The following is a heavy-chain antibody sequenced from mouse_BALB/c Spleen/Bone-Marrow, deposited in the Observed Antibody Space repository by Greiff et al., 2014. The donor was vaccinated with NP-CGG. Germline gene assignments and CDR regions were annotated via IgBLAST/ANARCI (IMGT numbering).Heavy chain of an antibody. J-gene: IGHJ3*01. D-gene: IGHD1-1*01. CDR3: ARDYYGSSYGFAY. V-gene: IGHV1-18*01. CDR2: INPYNGGT. CDR1: GYSFTGYT. Sequence: EVQLQQSGPELVKPGASMKISCKASGYSFTGYTMNWVKQSHGKSLEWIGLINPYNGGTSYNQKFKGKATLTADKSSSTAYMELLSLTSEDSAVYYCARDYYGSSYGFAYWGQGTLVTVSA.